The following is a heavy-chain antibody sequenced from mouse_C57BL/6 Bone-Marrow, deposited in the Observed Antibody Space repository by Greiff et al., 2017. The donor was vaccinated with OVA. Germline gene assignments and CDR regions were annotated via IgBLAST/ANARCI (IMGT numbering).Heavy chain of an antibody. V-gene: IGHV5-9-1*02. CDR2: ISSGGDYI. CDR3: TRLLDAMDY. D-gene: IGHD2-1*01. J-gene: IGHJ4*01. CDR1: GFTFSSYA. Sequence: EVMLVESGEGLVKPGGSLKLSCAASGFTFSSYAMSWVRQTPEKRLEWVAYISSGGDYIYYADTVKGRCTISRDNSRNTLYLQMSSLKSEDTAMYYCTRLLDAMDYWGQGTSVTVSS.